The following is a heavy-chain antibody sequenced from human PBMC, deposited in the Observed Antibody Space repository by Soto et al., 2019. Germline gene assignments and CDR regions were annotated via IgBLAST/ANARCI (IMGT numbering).Heavy chain of an antibody. D-gene: IGHD6-13*01. V-gene: IGHV1-2*04. CDR3: ARDLEGYSSSCYAFDI. Sequence: ASVKVSCKASGYTFTGYYMHWVRQAPGQGLEWMGWINPNSGGTNYAQKFQGWVTMTMDTSISTAYIELRRLRSDDTAVDYCARDLEGYSSSCYAFDIWGQGTMVTVSS. CDR1: GYTFTGYY. J-gene: IGHJ3*02. CDR2: INPNSGGT.